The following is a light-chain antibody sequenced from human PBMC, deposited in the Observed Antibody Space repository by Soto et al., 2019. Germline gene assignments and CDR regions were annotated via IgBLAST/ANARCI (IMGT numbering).Light chain of an antibody. CDR2: GAS. Sequence: LFSRCPCTLSLSPGERATLSCRDSQSVSNSYLAWYQQKPGQAPRPLISGASRRATGVPDRFSGSGSGTDFTLTISRLEPEDFAVYYCQQYGSSPRGFGQGTKVDI. CDR3: QQYGSSPRG. CDR1: QSVSNSY. V-gene: IGKV3-20*01. J-gene: IGKJ1*01.